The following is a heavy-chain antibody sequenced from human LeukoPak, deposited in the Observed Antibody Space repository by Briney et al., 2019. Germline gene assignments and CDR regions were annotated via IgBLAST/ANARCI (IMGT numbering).Heavy chain of an antibody. D-gene: IGHD6-13*01. J-gene: IGHJ4*02. CDR3: AHVAGWAAAGTYYFDY. V-gene: IGHV3-23*01. CDR1: GLTFSSYA. CDR2: ISGSGGST. Sequence: GSLRLSCAASGLTFSSYAMSWVRQAPGKGLEWVSAISGSGGSTYYADSVKGRFTISRDNSKNTLYLQMNSLRAEDTAVYYCAHVAGWAAAGTYYFDYWGQGTLVTVSS.